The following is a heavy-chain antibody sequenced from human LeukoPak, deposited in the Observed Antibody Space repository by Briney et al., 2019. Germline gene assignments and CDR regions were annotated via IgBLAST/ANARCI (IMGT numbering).Heavy chain of an antibody. CDR2: IYYSGST. CDR1: GGSISSAGYY. J-gene: IGHJ4*02. V-gene: IGHV4-31*03. Sequence: SETLSLTCTVSGGSISSAGYYWRWIRQHPGKGLEWIGCIYYSGSTYYNPSLKSRVIISLDTSKNQFSLKLSSVTAADTAVYYCARDSGYGGNSDYWGQGTLVTVSS. CDR3: ARDSGYGGNSDY. D-gene: IGHD4-23*01.